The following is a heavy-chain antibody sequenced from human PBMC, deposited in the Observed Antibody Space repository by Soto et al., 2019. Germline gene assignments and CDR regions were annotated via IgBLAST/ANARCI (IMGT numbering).Heavy chain of an antibody. CDR1: GYTFTSYD. Sequence: ASVKVSCKGSGYTFTSYDINWVRQATGQGLEWMGWVSAYNGDTNYAQNFQGRVTMTTDTSTSTAYMDLRSLRSDDTATYYCARDRGYCANGVCFRYDYWGQRTLVTVSS. V-gene: IGHV1-18*01. CDR2: VSAYNGDT. CDR3: ARDRGYCANGVCFRYDY. D-gene: IGHD2-8*01. J-gene: IGHJ4*02.